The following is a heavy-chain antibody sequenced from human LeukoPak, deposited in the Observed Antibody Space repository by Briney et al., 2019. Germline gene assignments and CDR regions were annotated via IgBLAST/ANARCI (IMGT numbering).Heavy chain of an antibody. CDR3: ARSEIDYFDSSGYYYIFDY. J-gene: IGHJ4*02. CDR1: GDTLNSYA. CDR2: VIPTFDMT. D-gene: IGHD3-22*01. Sequence: GASVKVSCKACGDTLNSYAISWLRQAPGQGLEWMGRVIPTFDMTNYAQRFQARVTITADKSTSTAYMELRSLRSEDTAVYYCARSEIDYFDSSGYYYIFDYWGQGTLVTVSS. V-gene: IGHV1-69*04.